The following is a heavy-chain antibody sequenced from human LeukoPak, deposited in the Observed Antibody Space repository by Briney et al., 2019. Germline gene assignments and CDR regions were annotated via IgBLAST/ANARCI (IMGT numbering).Heavy chain of an antibody. J-gene: IGHJ4*02. CDR3: AREERYTNNWYPFDY. CDR1: GGSISSSSYY. CDR2: IYYSGST. V-gene: IGHV4-39*02. Sequence: SETLSLTCTVSGGSISSSSYYWGWIRQPPGKGLEWIGSIYYSGSTYYNPSLKSRVTISVDTSKNQFSLKLSSVTAADTAVYYCAREERYTNNWYPFDYWGQGTLVTVSS. D-gene: IGHD6-13*01.